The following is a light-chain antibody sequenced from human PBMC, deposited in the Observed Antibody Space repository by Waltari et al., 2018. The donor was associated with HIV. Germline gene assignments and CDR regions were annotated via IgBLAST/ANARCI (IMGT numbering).Light chain of an antibody. CDR1: QSVNSNF. Sequence: EIVLTQSPDTLSLSPGERATLSCRASQSVNSNFLAWYQQKPGQAPRLLIYSASSRATHIPDRFRGSGSGADFTLTIARLETEDFAVYYCQQYGSSPRTFGQGTKVELK. V-gene: IGKV3-20*01. J-gene: IGKJ1*01. CDR3: QQYGSSPRT. CDR2: SAS.